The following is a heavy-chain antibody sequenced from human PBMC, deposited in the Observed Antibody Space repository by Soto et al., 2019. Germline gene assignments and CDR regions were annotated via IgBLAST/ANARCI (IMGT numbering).Heavy chain of an antibody. Sequence: GASVKVSCKASGYTFTSYDINWVRQATGQGLEWMGWMNPNSGNTGYAQKFQGRVTMTRNTSISTAYMELSSLRSEDTAVYYCARGPALPATRKQKTYYFDYWGQGTLVTVSS. CDR1: GYTFTSYD. CDR2: MNPNSGNT. D-gene: IGHD2-2*01. CDR3: ARGPALPATRKQKTYYFDY. J-gene: IGHJ4*02. V-gene: IGHV1-8*01.